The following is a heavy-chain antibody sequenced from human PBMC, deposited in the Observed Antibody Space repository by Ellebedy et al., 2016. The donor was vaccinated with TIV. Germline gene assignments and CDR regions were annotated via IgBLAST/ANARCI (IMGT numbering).Heavy chain of an antibody. CDR1: GFTFSSYG. J-gene: IGHJ6*02. CDR2: IWYDGSNK. Sequence: GGSLRLXCAASGFTFSSYGMHWVRQAPGKGLEWVAVIWYDGSNKYYADSVKGRFTISRDNSKNTLYLQMNSLRAEDTAVYYCARVIPYCSSTSCRIPKSYYYGMDVWGQGTTVTVSS. D-gene: IGHD2-2*01. CDR3: ARVIPYCSSTSCRIPKSYYYGMDV. V-gene: IGHV3-33*01.